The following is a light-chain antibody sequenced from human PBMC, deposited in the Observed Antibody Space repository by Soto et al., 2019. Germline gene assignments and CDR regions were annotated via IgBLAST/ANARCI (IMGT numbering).Light chain of an antibody. CDR2: WAS. Sequence: DIVMTQSPDSLAVSLGERATINCKSSQSVLYSSNNKNYLAWYQQKPGQPPKLLIYWASTRESGVPDRFSGSGSGTECTRTISSPQAEDVAGYYCQQYYSTPPKWTFGQGTKVEIK. CDR3: QQYYSTPPKWT. CDR1: QSVLYSSNNKNY. V-gene: IGKV4-1*01. J-gene: IGKJ1*01.